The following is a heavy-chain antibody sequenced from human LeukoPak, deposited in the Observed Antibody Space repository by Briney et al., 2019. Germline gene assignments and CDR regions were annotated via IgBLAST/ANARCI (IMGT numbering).Heavy chain of an antibody. Sequence: GASVKVSYKASGYTFTSYGISWVRQAPGQGLEGMGWISAYNGNTNYAQKLQGRVTMTTDTSTSTAYMELRSLRSDDTAVYYCARVTTMVRGLINWFAPWGQGTLVTVSS. CDR3: ARVTTMVRGLINWFAP. V-gene: IGHV1-18*01. D-gene: IGHD3-10*01. J-gene: IGHJ5*02. CDR1: GYTFTSYG. CDR2: ISAYNGNT.